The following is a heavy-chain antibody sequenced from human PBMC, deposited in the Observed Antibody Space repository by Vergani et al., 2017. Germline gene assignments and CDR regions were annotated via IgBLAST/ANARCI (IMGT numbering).Heavy chain of an antibody. Sequence: QLQLQESGPGLVKPSETLSLTCTVSGGSISSSSYYWGWTRQPPGKGLEWIGSIYYSGSTYYNPSLKSRVTISVDTSKNQFSLKLSLVTAADTAVYYCARLRANYYDSSGYSDYWGQGTLVTVSS. CDR2: IYYSGST. D-gene: IGHD3-22*01. V-gene: IGHV4-39*01. CDR3: ARLRANYYDSSGYSDY. J-gene: IGHJ4*02. CDR1: GGSISSSSYY.